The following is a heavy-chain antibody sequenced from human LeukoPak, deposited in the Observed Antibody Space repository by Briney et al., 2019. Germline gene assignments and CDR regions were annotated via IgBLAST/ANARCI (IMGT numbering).Heavy chain of an antibody. V-gene: IGHV3-23*01. J-gene: IGHJ4*02. D-gene: IGHD3-22*01. CDR2: ISGSGGST. Sequence: GGSLRLSCAASGFTFSSYAMSWVRQAPGKGLEWVSAISGSGGSTYYADSVKGRFTISRDNSENTLYLQMNSLRAEDTAVYYCASRYAYDSSGYYLDYWGQGTLVTVSS. CDR1: GFTFSSYA. CDR3: ASRYAYDSSGYYLDY.